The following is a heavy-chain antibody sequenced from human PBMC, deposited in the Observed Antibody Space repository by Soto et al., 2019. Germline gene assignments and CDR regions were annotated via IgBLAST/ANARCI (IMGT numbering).Heavy chain of an antibody. Sequence: GASVKVSCKASGFTFTSSAMQWVRQARGQRLEWIEWIVVGSDNTNYAQKFQERVTITRDMSTSTAYMELSSLRSEDTAVYYCAAITTGYYHDAFDIWGQGTMVTVSS. CDR1: GFTFTSSA. D-gene: IGHD3-22*01. CDR3: AAITTGYYHDAFDI. J-gene: IGHJ3*02. V-gene: IGHV1-58*02. CDR2: IVVGSDNT.